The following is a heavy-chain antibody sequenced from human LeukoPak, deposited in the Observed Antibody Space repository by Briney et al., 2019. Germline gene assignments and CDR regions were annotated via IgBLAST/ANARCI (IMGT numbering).Heavy chain of an antibody. J-gene: IGHJ4*02. Sequence: GGSLRLSCAASGFTFSSYWMNWVRHAPGKGLVWVSRIASDGSSTTYADSVKGRFTISRDNSKNTLYLQMNSLRAEDTAVYYCARALDGSGSRSFDYWGQGTLVTVSS. V-gene: IGHV3-74*01. CDR3: ARALDGSGSRSFDY. D-gene: IGHD3-10*01. CDR2: IASDGSST. CDR1: GFTFSSYW.